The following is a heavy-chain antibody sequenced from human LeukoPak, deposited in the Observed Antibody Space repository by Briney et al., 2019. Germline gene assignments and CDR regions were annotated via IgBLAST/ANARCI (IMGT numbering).Heavy chain of an antibody. D-gene: IGHD6-19*01. CDR3: ARAVAGTRGPFDY. J-gene: IGHJ4*02. Sequence: GGSLRLSCAGSGFTFSSYWMHWVRQAPGKGLVWVSRINFDGSSTSYADSVKGRFTISRDNTKNTLYLQMNSLRAKDTALYYCARAVAGTRGPFDYWGQGTLVTVSS. V-gene: IGHV3-74*01. CDR1: GFTFSSYW. CDR2: INFDGSST.